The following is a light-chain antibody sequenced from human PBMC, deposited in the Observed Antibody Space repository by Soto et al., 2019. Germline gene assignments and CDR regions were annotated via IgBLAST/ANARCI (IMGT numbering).Light chain of an antibody. CDR3: QQYCSLLLIT. Sequence: EIALSQPPVSKTECPRPTPTLSCRAIQRLSASDISWYQQQTGQAPQFLIYGVSSRATGIPDRFSGSGSGTDFTLTISSLEPEDFAMYHCQQYCSLLLITFCHVTRLEIK. CDR1: QRLSASD. CDR2: GVS. J-gene: IGKJ5*01. V-gene: IGKV3-20*01.